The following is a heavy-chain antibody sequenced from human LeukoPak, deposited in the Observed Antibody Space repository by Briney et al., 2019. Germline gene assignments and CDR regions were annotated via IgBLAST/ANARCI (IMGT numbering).Heavy chain of an antibody. J-gene: IGHJ4*02. CDR3: AKGRYHGSGSYLNSHDY. V-gene: IGHV3-23*01. CDR1: GFTFSNYV. Sequence: GGSLRLSCAASGFTFSNYVMSWFRQAPGKGLEWVSLISGSGDSTYYADSVKGRFTISRDNSKNTLYLQMNSLRAEDTAVYSCAKGRYHGSGSYLNSHDYRGQGTLVTVSS. CDR2: ISGSGDST. D-gene: IGHD3-10*01.